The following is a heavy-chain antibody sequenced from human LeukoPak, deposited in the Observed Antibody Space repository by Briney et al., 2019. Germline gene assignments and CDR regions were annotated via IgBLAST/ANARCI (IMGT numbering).Heavy chain of an antibody. J-gene: IGHJ4*02. CDR1: GFTFSSYA. CDR3: AKVGYCSGGSCYDY. CDR2: ISGSGGST. D-gene: IGHD2-15*01. Sequence: GGSLRLSCAASGFTFSSYALSWVRQAPGKGLEWVSAISGSGGSTYYADSVKGRFTISRDNSKNTLYLQMNSLRAEDTAVYYCAKVGYCSGGSCYDYWGQGTLVTVSS. V-gene: IGHV3-23*01.